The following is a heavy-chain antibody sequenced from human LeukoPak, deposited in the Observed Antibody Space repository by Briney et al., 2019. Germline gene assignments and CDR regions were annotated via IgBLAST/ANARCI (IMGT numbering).Heavy chain of an antibody. CDR1: GGSICNYY. Sequence: SGTLSVTCMISGGSICNYYGRWMRQSPGRGGEWMGHIFYTGATDYNPSRGGRVTISVVTSKNQFSLKPTSVTAAGTAVYYCARSGHDFWSGLTWFDSWGQGTLVTVSS. D-gene: IGHD3-3*01. CDR2: IFYTGAT. J-gene: IGHJ5*01. CDR3: ARSGHDFWSGLTWFDS. V-gene: IGHV4-59*01.